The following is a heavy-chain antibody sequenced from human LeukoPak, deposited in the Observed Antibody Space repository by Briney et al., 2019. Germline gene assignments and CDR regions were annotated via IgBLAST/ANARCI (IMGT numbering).Heavy chain of an antibody. Sequence: PSETLSLTCAVYGGSFSGYYWSWIRQPPGKGLEWIGEINHSGSTNYNPPLKSRVTISVDTSKNQFSLTLSSVTAADTAVYYCARAIPIAAXVXXXXXYXXDVWGXGTTVT. V-gene: IGHV4-34*01. CDR2: INHSGST. J-gene: IGHJ6*01. CDR3: ARAIPIAAXVXXXXXYXXDV. D-gene: IGHD6-13*01. CDR1: GGSFSGYY.